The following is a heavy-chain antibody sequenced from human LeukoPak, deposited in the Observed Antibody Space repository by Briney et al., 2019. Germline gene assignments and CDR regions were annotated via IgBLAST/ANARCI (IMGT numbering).Heavy chain of an antibody. J-gene: IGHJ4*02. CDR1: GFTFSNAW. V-gene: IGHV3-15*01. CDR2: IKSKTDGETT. CDR3: TTGLEWLPPRDV. D-gene: IGHD3-3*01. Sequence: GGSLRLSCAASGFTFSNAWMSWVRQAPGKGLEWVGRIKSKTDGETTDYAAPVKGRFTISRDDSKNTLYLQMNSLKTEDTAVYYCTTGLEWLPPRDVWGQGTLVTVSS.